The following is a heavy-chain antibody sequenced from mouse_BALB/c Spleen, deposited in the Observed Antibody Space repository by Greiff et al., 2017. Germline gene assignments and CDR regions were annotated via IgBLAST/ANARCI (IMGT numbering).Heavy chain of an antibody. CDR1: GFTFSSYT. D-gene: IGHD2-3*01. Sequence: EVKLMESGGGLVKPGGSLKLSCAASGFTFSSYTMSWVRQTPEKRLEWVATISSGGSYTYYPDSVKGRFTISRDNAKNTLYLQMSSLKSEDTAMYYCTRGDGPFAYWGQGTLVTVSA. CDR2: ISSGGSYT. J-gene: IGHJ3*01. V-gene: IGHV5-6-4*01. CDR3: TRGDGPFAY.